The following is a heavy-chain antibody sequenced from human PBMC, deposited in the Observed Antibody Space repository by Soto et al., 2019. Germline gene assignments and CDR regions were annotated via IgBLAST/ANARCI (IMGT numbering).Heavy chain of an antibody. CDR1: GVSFSGYY. CDR2: INHSGST. J-gene: IGHJ6*02. CDR3: ARRKYYYDSSGYYYLYSYGMDV. D-gene: IGHD3-22*01. V-gene: IGHV4-34*01. Sequence: SETLSLTCAVYGVSFSGYYWSWIRQPPGKGLEWIGEINHSGSTNYNPSLNSRVTISVDTSKNQFSLKLSSVTHADTAVYYCARRKYYYDSSGYYYLYSYGMDVWGQGTTVTVSS.